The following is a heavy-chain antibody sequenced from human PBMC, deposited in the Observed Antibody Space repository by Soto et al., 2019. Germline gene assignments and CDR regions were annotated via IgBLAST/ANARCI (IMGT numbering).Heavy chain of an antibody. J-gene: IGHJ6*02. CDR2: INHSGST. CDR1: GGSFSGYY. CDR3: ARKGLLWFGERYYGMDV. D-gene: IGHD3-10*01. Sequence: SETLSLTCAVYGGSFSGYYWSWFRQPPGKGLEWIGEINHSGSTNYNPSLKSRVTISVDTSKNQFSLKLSSVTAADTAVYYCARKGLLWFGERYYGMDVWGQGTTVT. V-gene: IGHV4-34*01.